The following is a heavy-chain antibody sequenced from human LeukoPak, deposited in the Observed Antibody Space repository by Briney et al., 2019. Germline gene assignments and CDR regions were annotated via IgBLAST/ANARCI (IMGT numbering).Heavy chain of an antibody. CDR2: ISGSGGST. J-gene: IGHJ4*02. CDR3: AKDRGRYSYGSVDY. Sequence: GGSLGLSCAASGFAFSSYAISWVRQAPGKGLEWVSSISGSGGSTYYADSVKGRFTISRDNFKNTLYLQMNSLRVEDTAVYYCAKDRGRYSYGSVDYWGQGTLVTVSS. V-gene: IGHV3-23*01. CDR1: GFAFSSYA. D-gene: IGHD5-12*01.